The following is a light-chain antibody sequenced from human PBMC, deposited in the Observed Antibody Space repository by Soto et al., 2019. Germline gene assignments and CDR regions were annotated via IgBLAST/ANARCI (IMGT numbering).Light chain of an antibody. CDR2: PGS. CDR1: QGFNNY. CDR3: QKYNSVPRT. J-gene: IGKJ1*01. V-gene: IGKV1-27*01. Sequence: DIWRTQSQPSLSASVGDKITITGRASQGFNNYLAWYQQKPGEVAKLLIFPGSTLPSGVSSRFSGSGSGTVFTLTINSLQPEDVGSYYCQKYNSVPRTFGQGTKVEIK.